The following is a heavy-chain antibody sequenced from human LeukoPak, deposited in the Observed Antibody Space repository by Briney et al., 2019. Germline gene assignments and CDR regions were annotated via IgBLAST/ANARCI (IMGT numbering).Heavy chain of an antibody. CDR3: ARDITLARGGRSDY. V-gene: IGHV3-74*01. D-gene: IGHD3-10*01. CDR1: GFTFSSYW. CDR2: INSDGKTT. J-gene: IGHJ4*02. Sequence: GSLRLSCAASGFTFSSYWMYWVRQAPGKGLVWVSRINSDGKTTNYADSVKGRFTISRDNAKNTLYLQMNSLRAEDTAVYYCARDITLARGGRSDYWGQGTLVTVSA.